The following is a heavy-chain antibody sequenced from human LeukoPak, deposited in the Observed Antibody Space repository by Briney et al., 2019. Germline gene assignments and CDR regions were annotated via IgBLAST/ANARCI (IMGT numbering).Heavy chain of an antibody. J-gene: IGHJ5*02. CDR2: SYYSGNT. CDR1: GGAISSGDYY. Sequence: SETLSLTCTVSGGAISSGDYYWSWIRQPPGKGLEWIGYSYYSGNTYYNPSLKSRVTISMDTSKNQFSLKLNSMTATDTAVYYCATAPYEYIWGTYRTNWFDPWGQGTLVTVSS. CDR3: ATAPYEYIWGTYRTNWFDP. V-gene: IGHV4-30-4*01. D-gene: IGHD3-16*02.